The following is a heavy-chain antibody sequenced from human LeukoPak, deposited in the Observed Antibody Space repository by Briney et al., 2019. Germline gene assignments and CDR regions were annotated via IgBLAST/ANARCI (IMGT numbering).Heavy chain of an antibody. CDR2: ISSGSSAI. CDR3: AKDAIQLPATATVYFDY. Sequence: PGGSLRLSCAASGFTFSSYSMNWVRQAPGKGLEWISYISSGSSAIYYADSVKGRFTISRDNSKNTLYLQMNSLRAEDTAVYYCAKDAIQLPATATVYFDYWGQGTLVTVSS. J-gene: IGHJ4*02. D-gene: IGHD2-15*01. CDR1: GFTFSSYS. V-gene: IGHV3-48*01.